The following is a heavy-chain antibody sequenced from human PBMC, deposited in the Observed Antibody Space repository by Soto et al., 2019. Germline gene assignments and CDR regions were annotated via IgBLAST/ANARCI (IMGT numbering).Heavy chain of an antibody. CDR2: ITEDGSEK. Sequence: EVPLVESGGGLVQPGGSLRLSCAASGFSFSTYWMSWVRQAPGKGMEWVANITEDGSEKTYVDSVEGRFTLSRDNAKNSLYLQMNSLRADDTAVYYCARDYGVIIVYFDYWGQGTLVTVSS. CDR1: GFSFSTYW. D-gene: IGHD3-3*01. J-gene: IGHJ4*02. CDR3: ARDYGVIIVYFDY. V-gene: IGHV3-7*03.